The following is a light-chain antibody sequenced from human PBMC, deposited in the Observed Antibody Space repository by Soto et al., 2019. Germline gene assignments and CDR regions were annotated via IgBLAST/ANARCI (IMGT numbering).Light chain of an antibody. CDR2: DVS. J-gene: IGLJ1*01. V-gene: IGLV2-14*01. CDR1: GSDVGGYNY. Sequence: QSVLTQPASVSGSPGQLITISCTGTGSDVGGYNYVSWYQQHPGKAPKVMIYDVSNRPSGVSNRFSGSKSGNTASLTISGLQAEDEADYYCCSYAGSSTYVFGTGTKVTVL. CDR3: CSYAGSSTYV.